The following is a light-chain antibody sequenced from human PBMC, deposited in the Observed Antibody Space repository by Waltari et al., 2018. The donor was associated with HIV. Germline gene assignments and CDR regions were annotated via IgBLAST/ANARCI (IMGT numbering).Light chain of an antibody. J-gene: IGLJ2*01. CDR2: EVS. CDR3: SSYTSTYVV. Sequence: QSALTQPASVSGSPGQSITISCTGTSSDVGGYNYVSWYQQHPGKAPKLMIYEVSNRPSGVSNRCSGSKSGNTASLTISGLQAEDEADYYCSSYTSTYVVFGGGTKLTVL. CDR1: SSDVGGYNY. V-gene: IGLV2-14*01.